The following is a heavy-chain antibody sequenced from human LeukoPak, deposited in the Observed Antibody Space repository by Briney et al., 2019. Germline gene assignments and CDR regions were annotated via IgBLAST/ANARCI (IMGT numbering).Heavy chain of an antibody. CDR3: AKSAIYYYDSSGYNNWFDP. D-gene: IGHD3-22*01. CDR1: GFTFSSYG. V-gene: IGHV3-30*18. Sequence: PGGSLRLSCAASGFTFSSYGMHWVRQAPGKGLEWVAVISYDGSNEYYADSVKGRFTISRDNSKNTLYLQMNSLRAEDTAVYYCAKSAIYYYDSSGYNNWFDPWGQGTLVTVSS. CDR2: ISYDGSNE. J-gene: IGHJ5*02.